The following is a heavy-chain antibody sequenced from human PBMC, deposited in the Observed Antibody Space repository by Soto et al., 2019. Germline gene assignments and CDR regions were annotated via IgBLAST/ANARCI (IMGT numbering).Heavy chain of an antibody. CDR1: GYSFTSYW. J-gene: IGHJ3*02. CDR2: IYPGDSDT. V-gene: IGHV5-51*01. CDR3: ARQRAIVVVPAAIWYDAFDI. D-gene: IGHD2-2*01. Sequence: GESLKISCKGSGYSFTSYWIGWVRKMPGKGLEWMGIIYPGDSDTRYSPSFQGQVTISADKSISTAYLQWSSLKASDTAMYYCARQRAIVVVPAAIWYDAFDIWGQGTMVTVSS.